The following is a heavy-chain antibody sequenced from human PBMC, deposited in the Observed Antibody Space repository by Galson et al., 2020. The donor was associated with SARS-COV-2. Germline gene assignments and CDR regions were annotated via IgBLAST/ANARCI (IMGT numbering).Heavy chain of an antibody. CDR1: GASISSDY. J-gene: IGHJ4*02. V-gene: IGHV4-59*08. CDR3: ARYTTSSVAFDF. D-gene: IGHD2-2*02. CDR2: FHYDGTT. Sequence: SETLSLTCNVSGASISSDYWSWIRQSPVKGLEYIGFFHYDGTTNYSPSLKSRVTISVDTSRNRFSLTLSSVTVADTAVYYCARYTTSSVAFDFWGQGALVTVSS.